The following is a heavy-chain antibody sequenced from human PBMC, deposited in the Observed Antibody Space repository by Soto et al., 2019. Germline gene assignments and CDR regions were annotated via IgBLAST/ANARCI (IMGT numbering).Heavy chain of an antibody. J-gene: IGHJ4*02. D-gene: IGHD3-3*01. V-gene: IGHV1-3*01. CDR1: GYTFISYA. Sequence: GASVKVSCKAPGYTFISYAMHWVRQAPGQRLEWMGWINAGNGNTKYSQKFQGRVTITRDTSASTAYMELSSLRSEDTAVYYCARGLNYDFWSGFQLRFDYWGQGTLVTVSS. CDR2: INAGNGNT. CDR3: ARGLNYDFWSGFQLRFDY.